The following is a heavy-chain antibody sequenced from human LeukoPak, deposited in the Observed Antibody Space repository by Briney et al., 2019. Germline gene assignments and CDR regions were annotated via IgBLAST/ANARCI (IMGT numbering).Heavy chain of an antibody. CDR2: ISSSSDYI. D-gene: IGHD3-16*01. Sequence: GGSLRLSCAASGFTFSSYNMNWVRQAPGKGLEWVSFISSSSDYIYYADSVKGRFTISRDNAKNSLYLQMNSLRAEDTAVYYCARGGEVITFGGVILRDYYYYYMDVWGKGTTVTVSS. J-gene: IGHJ6*03. CDR1: GFTFSSYN. CDR3: ARGGEVITFGGVILRDYYYYYMDV. V-gene: IGHV3-21*01.